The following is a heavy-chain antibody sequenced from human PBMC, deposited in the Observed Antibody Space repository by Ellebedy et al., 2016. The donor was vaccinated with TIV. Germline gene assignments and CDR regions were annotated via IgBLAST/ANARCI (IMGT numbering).Heavy chain of an antibody. CDR3: AKPARTDATDY. CDR1: GFSFRKYD. Sequence: GESLKISXVASGFSFRKYDMHWVRQLPGKGLEWVSAIGTEGDRYYAGSVKGRFTISRENAKDSLYLQMNGLRVEDTAMYYCAKPARTDATDYWGQGTLVTVSS. D-gene: IGHD4-17*01. V-gene: IGHV3-13*01. CDR2: IGTEGDR. J-gene: IGHJ4*02.